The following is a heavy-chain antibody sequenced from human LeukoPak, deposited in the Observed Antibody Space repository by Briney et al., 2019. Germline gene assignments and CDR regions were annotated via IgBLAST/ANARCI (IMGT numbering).Heavy chain of an antibody. J-gene: IGHJ4*02. CDR3: ARGDRNIVVVVAAARAHYYFDY. CDR2: INHSGST. V-gene: IGHV4-34*01. D-gene: IGHD2-15*01. Sequence: SETLSLTCAVYGGSFSGYYWSWIRQPPGKGLEWIGEINHSGSTNYNPSLKSRVTISVDTSKNQFSLKLSSVTAADTAVYYCARGDRNIVVVVAAARAHYYFDYWGQGTLVTVSS. CDR1: GGSFSGYY.